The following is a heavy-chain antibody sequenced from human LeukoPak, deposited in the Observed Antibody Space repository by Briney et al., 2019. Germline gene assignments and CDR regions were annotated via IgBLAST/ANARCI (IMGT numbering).Heavy chain of an antibody. D-gene: IGHD3-3*01. CDR3: AREGELRFLEWSGSNAFDI. J-gene: IGHJ3*02. V-gene: IGHV4-4*07. CDR1: GGSISSYY. CDR2: IYTSGST. Sequence: PSETLSLTCTVSGGSISSYYWSWIRQPAGKGLEWIGRIYTSGSTNYSPSLKSRVTMSVDTSKNQFSLKLSSVTAADTAVYYCAREGELRFLEWSGSNAFDIWGQGTMVTVSS.